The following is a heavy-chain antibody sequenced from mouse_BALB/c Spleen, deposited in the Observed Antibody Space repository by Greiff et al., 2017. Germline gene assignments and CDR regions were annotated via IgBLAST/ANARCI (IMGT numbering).Heavy chain of an antibody. CDR3: ARWGYPAMDY. CDR1: GFTFSSFG. J-gene: IGHJ4*01. Sequence: EVKLVESGGGLVKPGGSLKLSCAASGFTFSSFGMHWVRQAPEKGLEWVAYISSGSSTIYYADTVKGRFTISRDNPKNTLFLQMTSLRSEDTAMYYCARWGYPAMDYWGQGTSVTVSS. D-gene: IGHD2-14*01. V-gene: IGHV5-17*02. CDR2: ISSGSSTI.